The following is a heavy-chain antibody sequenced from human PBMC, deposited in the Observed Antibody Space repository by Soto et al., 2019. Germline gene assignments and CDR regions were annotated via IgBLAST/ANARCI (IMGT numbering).Heavy chain of an antibody. Sequence: PGGSLRLSCAASGFTFSSYAMSWVRQAPGKGLEWVSAISGSGGSTYYADSVKGRFTISRDNSKNTLYLQMNSLRAEDTAVYYCASNPLATVVTSKSYYYGMDVWGQGTTVTVSS. CDR2: ISGSGGST. V-gene: IGHV3-23*01. CDR3: ASNPLATVVTSKSYYYGMDV. D-gene: IGHD4-17*01. CDR1: GFTFSSYA. J-gene: IGHJ6*02.